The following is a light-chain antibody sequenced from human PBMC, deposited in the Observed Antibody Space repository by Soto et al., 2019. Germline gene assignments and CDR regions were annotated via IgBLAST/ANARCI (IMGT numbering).Light chain of an antibody. CDR3: QQYGSSQFT. V-gene: IGKV3-20*01. J-gene: IGKJ3*01. CDR2: GAS. Sequence: EIVLTQSPGTLSLSPGERATLSCRASQSVRSDYLAWYQQKPGQAPRLHIYGASTRATGIPDRFTGSGSGTDFTLTISRLEPEDFAVYYCQQYGSSQFTFGPGTKVNVK. CDR1: QSVRSDY.